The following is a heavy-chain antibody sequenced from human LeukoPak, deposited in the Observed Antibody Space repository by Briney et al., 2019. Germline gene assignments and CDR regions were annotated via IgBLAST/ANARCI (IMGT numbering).Heavy chain of an antibody. Sequence: GESLKISCKGPGYSFTSYWIGWVRQMPGKGLEWMGIIYPGDFDTRYSPSFQGQVTISADKSISTAYLQWSSLKASDTAMYYCARFGSGSYYKAPFDYWGQGTLVTVSS. CDR1: GYSFTSYW. J-gene: IGHJ4*02. D-gene: IGHD1-26*01. CDR2: IYPGDFDT. CDR3: ARFGSGSYYKAPFDY. V-gene: IGHV5-51*01.